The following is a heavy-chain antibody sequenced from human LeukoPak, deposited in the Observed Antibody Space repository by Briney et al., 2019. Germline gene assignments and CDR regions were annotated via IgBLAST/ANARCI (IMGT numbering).Heavy chain of an antibody. V-gene: IGHV3-15*01. Sequence: PGGSLRLSCAASGFTFTNVRMSWVRQAPGKGLEWVGRIKSKTDGGTADYAAPVKGRFTISRDDSQNTLYLQMNSLTTEDTAVYYCATGILETRDYWGQGILVTVSS. CDR1: GFTFTNVR. J-gene: IGHJ4*02. CDR2: IKSKTDGGTA. CDR3: ATGILETRDY.